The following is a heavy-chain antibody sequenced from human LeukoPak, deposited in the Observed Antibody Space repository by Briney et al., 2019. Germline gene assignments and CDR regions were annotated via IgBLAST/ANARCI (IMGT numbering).Heavy chain of an antibody. CDR2: ISSSDGGT. CDR1: GFTFTYYA. Sequence: PGGSLRLSCAASGFTFTYYAMNWVRQAPGKGLEWVSAISSSDGGTYYADSVKGRFTISRDNSKNTLYLQMNSLRAEDTAVYYCAKAGDYSYFDYWGQGTLVTVSS. V-gene: IGHV3-23*01. D-gene: IGHD4-11*01. J-gene: IGHJ4*02. CDR3: AKAGDYSYFDY.